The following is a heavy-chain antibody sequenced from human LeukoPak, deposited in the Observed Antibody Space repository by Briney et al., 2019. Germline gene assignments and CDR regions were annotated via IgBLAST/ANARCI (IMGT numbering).Heavy chain of an antibody. V-gene: IGHV4-34*01. J-gene: IGHJ4*02. Sequence: SEALSLTCAVYGGSFSGYYWSWIRQPPGKWLEWIGEINHSGSTNYNPSLKSRVTISVDTSKNQFSLKLSSVTAADTAVYYCARSGAPGDYWGQGTLVTVSS. D-gene: IGHD2-2*01. CDR2: INHSGST. CDR3: ARSGAPGDY. CDR1: GGSFSGYY.